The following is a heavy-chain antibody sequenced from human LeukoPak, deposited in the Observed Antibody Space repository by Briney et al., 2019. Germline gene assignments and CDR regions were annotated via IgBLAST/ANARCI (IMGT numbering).Heavy chain of an antibody. CDR3: ARHFHGSGYVDDF. Sequence: SETLSLTCTVSGGSISSSSYYWGWIRQPPGKGLEWIASIYYSGNTHYNPSLRSRVTISVDTSTNQFSLKLSSVTAADTAVYYRARHFHGSGYVDDFWGQGTLVTVSS. J-gene: IGHJ4*02. V-gene: IGHV4-39*01. D-gene: IGHD5-12*01. CDR2: IYYSGNT. CDR1: GGSISSSSYY.